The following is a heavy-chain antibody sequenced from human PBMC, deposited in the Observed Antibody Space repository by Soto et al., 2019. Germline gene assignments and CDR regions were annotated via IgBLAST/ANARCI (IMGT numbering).Heavy chain of an antibody. J-gene: IGHJ6*02. CDR3: TTAPRAAARDYYYYGMDV. CDR1: GFTFSNAW. D-gene: IGHD6-13*01. Sequence: GGSLRLSCAASGFTFSNAWMNWVRQAPGKGLEWVGRIKSKTDGGTTDYAAPVKGRFTISRDDSKNTLYLQMNSLKTEDTAVYYCTTAPRAAARDYYYYGMDVWGQGTTVTVSS. CDR2: IKSKTDGGTT. V-gene: IGHV3-15*07.